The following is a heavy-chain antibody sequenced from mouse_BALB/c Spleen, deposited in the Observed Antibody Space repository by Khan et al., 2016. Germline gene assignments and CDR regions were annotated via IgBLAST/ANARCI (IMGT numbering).Heavy chain of an antibody. J-gene: IGHJ2*01. CDR2: IDPANGNT. CDR3: ARGYDGTSHFDY. Sequence: VQLKESGAELVKPGASIKLSCTASGFNIKDTYMHWVKQRPEQGLEWIGRIDPANGNTKYDPKFQGKATITADTSSNTAFLQLSSLTSEDTAVYCCARGYDGTSHFDYWGQGTTLTVSS. CDR1: GFNIKDTY. D-gene: IGHD2-14*01. V-gene: IGHV14-3*02.